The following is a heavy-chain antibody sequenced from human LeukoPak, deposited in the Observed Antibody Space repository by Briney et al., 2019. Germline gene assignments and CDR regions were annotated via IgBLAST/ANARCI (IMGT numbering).Heavy chain of an antibody. J-gene: IGHJ4*02. V-gene: IGHV3-23*01. D-gene: IGHD2-2*01. CDR2: VSASGTNS. CDR1: GFTFGNYA. CDR3: AKSRGIYCRSSSCSFDY. Sequence: GGSLRLSCAASGFTFGNYAMSWVRQAPGKGLEWVSTVSASGTNSYYADSVKGRFTISRDNSKNTLYLQMNILRAQDTAVCFCAKSRGIYCRSSSCSFDYWGQGILVTVSS.